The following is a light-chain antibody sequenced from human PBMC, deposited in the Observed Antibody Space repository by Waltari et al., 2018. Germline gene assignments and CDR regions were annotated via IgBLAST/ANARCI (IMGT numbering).Light chain of an antibody. V-gene: IGLV2-11*01. J-gene: IGLJ2*01. Sequence: QSALTQPRSVSGSPGQSFTIPCTGTSSYVGGYNYVSWYHHHPGKAPKVSVYDVSKRPSGVPDRFSGSKSGNTASLTISGLQAEDEADYYCCSYAGSYVVFGGGTKLTVL. CDR3: CSYAGSYVV. CDR1: SSYVGGYNY. CDR2: DVS.